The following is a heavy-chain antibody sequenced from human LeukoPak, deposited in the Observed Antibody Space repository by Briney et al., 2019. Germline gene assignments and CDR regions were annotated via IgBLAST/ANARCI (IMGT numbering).Heavy chain of an antibody. Sequence: GGSLRLSCAASGFPLSSYWMSWALQAPGKGLEWVANIKQDGSEKYYVDSVKGRFTISRDNAKNSLYLQMNSLRAEDTAVYYCARDSSSWLIYFDYWGQGTLVTVSS. CDR2: IKQDGSEK. J-gene: IGHJ4*02. CDR1: GFPLSSYW. CDR3: ARDSSSWLIYFDY. D-gene: IGHD6-13*01. V-gene: IGHV3-7*01.